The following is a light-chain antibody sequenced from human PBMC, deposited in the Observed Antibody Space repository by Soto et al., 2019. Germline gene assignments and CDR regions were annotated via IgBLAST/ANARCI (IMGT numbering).Light chain of an antibody. J-gene: IGLJ1*01. Sequence: QSALTQPSSLSGSPGQSITISCTGTSSDIGAYDYVSWFQQHPGKAPKLMISEVNNLPSGVSNRFSGSKSGNTAYLTISGPQVEDEAEYFCFSITTTSTHGFGTGTKVTVL. CDR2: EVN. V-gene: IGLV2-14*01. CDR3: FSITTTSTHG. CDR1: SSDIGAYDY.